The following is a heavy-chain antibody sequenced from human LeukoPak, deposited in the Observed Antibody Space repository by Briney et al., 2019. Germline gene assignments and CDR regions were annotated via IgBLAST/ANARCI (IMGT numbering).Heavy chain of an antibody. J-gene: IGHJ4*02. CDR3: ARSGPLTVTTFDY. CDR1: GYTFTSYA. V-gene: IGHV1-3*01. Sequence: ASVKVSCKASGYTFTSYAMHWVRQAPGQRLEWMGWINAGNGNTKYSQKFQGRVTITRDTSASTAYMELSSLRSEDTAVYYCARSGPLTVTTFDYWGQGTLVTASS. D-gene: IGHD4-17*01. CDR2: INAGNGNT.